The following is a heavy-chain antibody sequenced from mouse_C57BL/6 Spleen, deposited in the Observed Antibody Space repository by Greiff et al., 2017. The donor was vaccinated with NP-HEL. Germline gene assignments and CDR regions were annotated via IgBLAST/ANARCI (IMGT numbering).Heavy chain of an antibody. CDR1: GFTFSSYA. J-gene: IGHJ1*03. CDR3: ARGLRREYFDV. V-gene: IGHV5-4*01. D-gene: IGHD2-4*01. Sequence: EVQRVESGGGLVKPGGSLKLSCAASGFTFSSYAMSWVRQTPEKRLEWVATISDGGSYTYYPDNVKGRFTISRDNAKNNLYLQMSHLKSEDTAMYYCARGLRREYFDVWGTGTTVTVSS. CDR2: ISDGGSYT.